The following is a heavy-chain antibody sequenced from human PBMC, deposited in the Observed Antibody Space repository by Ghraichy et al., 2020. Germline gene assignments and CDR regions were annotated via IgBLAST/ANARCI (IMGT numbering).Heavy chain of an antibody. D-gene: IGHD3-22*01. Sequence: SETLSLTCTVSGGSISSYYWSWIRQPPGKGLEWIGYIYYSGSTKYNPSQKSRVTISVDTSKNQFSLKLSSVTSADTAVYYCARVLPYYYDSSGPPGAFNIWGQGTMVTVSS. J-gene: IGHJ3*02. V-gene: IGHV4-59*01. CDR2: IYYSGST. CDR3: ARVLPYYYDSSGPPGAFNI. CDR1: GGSISSYY.